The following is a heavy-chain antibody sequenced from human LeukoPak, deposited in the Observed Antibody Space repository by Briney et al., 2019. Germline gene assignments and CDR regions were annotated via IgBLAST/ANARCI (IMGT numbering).Heavy chain of an antibody. V-gene: IGHV3-30-3*01. D-gene: IGHD3-10*01. CDR1: GFTFSSYA. CDR3: ARLVLLWFGETVGGYFDY. Sequence: GGSLRLSCAASGFTFSSYAMHWVRQAPGKGLEWVAVISYDGSNKYYADSVKGRFTISRDNAKNSLYLQMNSLRAEDTAVYYCARLVLLWFGETVGGYFDYWGQGTLVTVSS. J-gene: IGHJ4*02. CDR2: ISYDGSNK.